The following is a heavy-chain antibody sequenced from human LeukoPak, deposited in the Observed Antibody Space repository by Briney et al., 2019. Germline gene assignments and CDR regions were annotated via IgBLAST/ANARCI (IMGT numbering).Heavy chain of an antibody. V-gene: IGHV3-30-3*01. D-gene: IGHD3-16*01. CDR1: GFTFSSYA. CDR3: ASRAWGSYIDY. J-gene: IGHJ4*02. CDR2: ISYDGSNK. Sequence: GGSLRLSCAASGFTFSSYAMHWVRQAPGKGLEWVAVISYDGSNKYYADSVKGRFTISRDNSKNTLYLQMNSLRAEDTAVYYCASRAWGSYIDYWGQGTLVTVST.